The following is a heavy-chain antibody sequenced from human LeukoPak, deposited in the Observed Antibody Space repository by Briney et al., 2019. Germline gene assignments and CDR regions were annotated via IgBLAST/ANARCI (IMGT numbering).Heavy chain of an antibody. J-gene: IGHJ4*02. D-gene: IGHD1-26*01. CDR2: VSLAGQT. CDR1: GRSISNTNW. CDR3: SRESGAFCPFGY. Sequence: SETLSLTCDVSGRSISNTNWWSWVRQPPGQGLEWIGEVSLAGQTNYNPSLNGRVTMSLDESTNQVSLKLLSVTAADTAFYYCSRESGAFCPFGYWGQGTLVIVPS. V-gene: IGHV4-4*02.